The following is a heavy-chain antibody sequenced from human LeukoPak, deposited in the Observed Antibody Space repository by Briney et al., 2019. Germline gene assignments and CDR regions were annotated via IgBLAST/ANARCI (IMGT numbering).Heavy chain of an antibody. CDR1: GYAFTSYD. J-gene: IGHJ4*02. V-gene: IGHV1-8*01. Sequence: ASVKVSCKASGYAFTSYDINWVRQATGQGLEWMGWMNPNSGNTGYAQKFQGRVTMTRNTSISTAYMELSSLRSEDTAVYYCARGRKYSYGKAPFDYWGQGTLVTVSS. D-gene: IGHD5-18*01. CDR2: MNPNSGNT. CDR3: ARGRKYSYGKAPFDY.